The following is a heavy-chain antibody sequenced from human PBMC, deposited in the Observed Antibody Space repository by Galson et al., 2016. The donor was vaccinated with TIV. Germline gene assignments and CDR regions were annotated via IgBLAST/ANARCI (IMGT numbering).Heavy chain of an antibody. CDR1: GGSFSGF. CDR3: ARDLEPYSDNSGYSYYYYYMDV. Sequence: ETLSLTCAVYGGSFSGFWTWIRQPPGKGLEWIGEITHSGSTKYNPSLKSRVTISVDTSKNQFSLKLSSVAAADTAVYYCARDLEPYSDNSGYSYYYYYMDVWGKGTTVTVSS. D-gene: IGHD3-22*01. CDR2: ITHSGST. J-gene: IGHJ6*03. V-gene: IGHV4-34*01.